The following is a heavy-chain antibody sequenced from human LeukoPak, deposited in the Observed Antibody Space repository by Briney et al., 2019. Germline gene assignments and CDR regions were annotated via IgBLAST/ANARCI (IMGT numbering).Heavy chain of an antibody. Sequence: GGSLRLSCAASGFTFSGYCMNWIRQAPGKGLEWVSSISGSSSYIYYADSVKGRFTISRDNPKNSLYLQMNSLRAEDTAVYYCARDLRSSGWYYFDYWGQGTLVTVSS. CDR3: ARDLRSSGWYYFDY. J-gene: IGHJ4*02. CDR1: GFTFSGYC. V-gene: IGHV3-21*01. D-gene: IGHD6-19*01. CDR2: ISGSSSYI.